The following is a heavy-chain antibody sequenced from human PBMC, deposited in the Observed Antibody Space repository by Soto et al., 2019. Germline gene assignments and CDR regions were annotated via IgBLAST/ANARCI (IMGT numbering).Heavy chain of an antibody. J-gene: IGHJ6*02. V-gene: IGHV3-21*04. CDR3: ASSSLYGMDV. CDR2: ISGSSSYK. Sequence: PGGSLRLSCAVSGFTFDTYTMNWVRQAPGKGLEWVSSISGSSSYKYYADSVKGRFTISRDNTKNSLYLQMNSLRAEDTAVYYCASSSLYGMDVWRQGTTVTVSS. CDR1: GFTFDTYT.